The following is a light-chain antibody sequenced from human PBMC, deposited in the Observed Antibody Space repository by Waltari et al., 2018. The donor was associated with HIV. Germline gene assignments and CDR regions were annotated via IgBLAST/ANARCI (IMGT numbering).Light chain of an antibody. Sequence: DIQMTQSPSSVSASVGDTVTITCRASRDSSGWLAWYQQKPGRAPELLFYAASSLHRADPSSLSASGSGTQFTLTIASLQPEDFATYYCRQTNNFPLTFGGGTKV. CDR1: RDSSGW. CDR3: RQTNNFPLT. V-gene: IGKV1-12*01. CDR2: AAS. J-gene: IGKJ4*01.